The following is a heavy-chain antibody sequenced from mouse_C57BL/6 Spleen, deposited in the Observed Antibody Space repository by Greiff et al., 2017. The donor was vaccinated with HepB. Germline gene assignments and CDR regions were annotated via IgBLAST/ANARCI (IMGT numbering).Heavy chain of an antibody. CDR2: INPNNGGT. V-gene: IGHV1-22*01. CDR1: GYTFTDYN. CDR3: ARSGYYGSSDFDY. Sequence: VQLQQSGPELVKPGASVKMSCKASGYTFTDYNMHWVKQSHGKSLEWIGYINPNNGGTSYNQKFKGKATLTVNKSSSTAYMELRSLTSEDSAVYYCARSGYYGSSDFDYWGQGTTLTVSS. D-gene: IGHD1-1*01. J-gene: IGHJ2*01.